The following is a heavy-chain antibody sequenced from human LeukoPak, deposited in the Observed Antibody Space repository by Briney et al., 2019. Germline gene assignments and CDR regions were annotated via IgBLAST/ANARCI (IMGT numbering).Heavy chain of an antibody. CDR3: ARDKDLGEEALFGGARFDH. Sequence: GRSLKLTCVASGFNFRKYEMNWVRQAPGKGLEWLSSISSSGIGSSCSGIYYADSVNGRFTVSRTDDKNSLYLQMSSLRADDTAVYFCARDKDLGEEALFGGARFDHWGQGTLVTVSS. CDR1: GFNFRKYE. V-gene: IGHV3-48*03. CDR2: ISSSGIGSSCSGI. D-gene: IGHD3-16*01. J-gene: IGHJ4*02.